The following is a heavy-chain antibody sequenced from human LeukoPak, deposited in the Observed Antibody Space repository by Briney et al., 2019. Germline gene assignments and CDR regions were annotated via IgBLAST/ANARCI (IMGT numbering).Heavy chain of an antibody. CDR1: GGSISNYY. CDR3: ARGPHTGVNYYDSSGYYY. CDR2: SYYSGSA. D-gene: IGHD3-22*01. J-gene: IGHJ4*02. Sequence: SETLSLTCTVSGGSISNYYWNWIRQPPGKGMEWIGYSYYSGSADYNPSLKSRVSISVDTSKNQFSLKLSSVTAADTAVYYCARGPHTGVNYYDSSGYYYWGQGTLVTVSS. V-gene: IGHV4-59*12.